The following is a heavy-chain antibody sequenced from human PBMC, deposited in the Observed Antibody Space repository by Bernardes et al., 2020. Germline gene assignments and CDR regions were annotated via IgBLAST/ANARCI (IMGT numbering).Heavy chain of an antibody. V-gene: IGHV4-39*01. CDR1: GGSISSSSYY. J-gene: IGHJ4*02. D-gene: IGHD6-13*01. CDR2: IYYSGST. CDR3: ARQNRNVGAAPGTN. Sequence: SETLSLTCTVSGGSISSSSYYWGWIRQPPGKGLEWIGSIYYSGSTYYNPSLKSRVIIFVDTSKNQFSLKLSSVTAADTAVYYCARQNRNVGAAPGTNWGQGTLVTVSS.